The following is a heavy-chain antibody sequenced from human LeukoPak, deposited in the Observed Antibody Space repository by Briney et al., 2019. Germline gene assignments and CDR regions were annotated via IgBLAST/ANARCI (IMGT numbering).Heavy chain of an antibody. Sequence: PSETLSLTCTVSGGSITSYYWSWIRQPPGKGLEWIGYISYSGSTNYNPSLKSRVTISVDTSKNQFSLKLSSLTAADTAVYYCARGKGYYDFWSGYYIGAFDIWGQGTMVTVSS. J-gene: IGHJ3*02. CDR3: ARGKGYYDFWSGYYIGAFDI. CDR1: GGSITSYY. V-gene: IGHV4-59*01. D-gene: IGHD3-3*01. CDR2: ISYSGST.